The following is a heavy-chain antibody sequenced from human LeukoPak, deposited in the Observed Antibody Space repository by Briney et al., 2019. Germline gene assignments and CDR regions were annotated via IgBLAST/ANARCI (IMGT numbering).Heavy chain of an antibody. Sequence: GGSLRLSCAASGFTFSDYALHWVRLAPGKGLEWVALISYHGTNEYYADSVKGRFTISRDNSKNTLFLQMNSLRVEDTAVYYCVRGRYHYDSSGYLDYWGQGTLVTVSS. CDR2: ISYHGTNE. CDR3: VRGRYHYDSSGYLDY. D-gene: IGHD3-22*01. V-gene: IGHV3-30-3*01. CDR1: GFTFSDYA. J-gene: IGHJ4*02.